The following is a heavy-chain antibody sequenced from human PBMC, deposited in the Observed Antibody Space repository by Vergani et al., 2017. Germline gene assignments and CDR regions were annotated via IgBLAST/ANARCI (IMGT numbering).Heavy chain of an antibody. Sequence: EVQLVQSGAEVKKPGESLKISCKGFGYTFTIYWIGWVRQMPGKGLEWMGVIYPGDSDDRYSPSSRGQVTISADKSITTAYLQWSSLKASATAIYYCALGAEMATNAIWDYWGQGTLVTVSS. D-gene: IGHD5-24*01. V-gene: IGHV5-51*01. CDR3: ALGAEMATNAIWDY. CDR2: IYPGDSDD. CDR1: GYTFTIYW. J-gene: IGHJ4*02.